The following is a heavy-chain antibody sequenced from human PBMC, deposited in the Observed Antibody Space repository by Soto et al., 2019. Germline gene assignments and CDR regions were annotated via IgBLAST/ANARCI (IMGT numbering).Heavy chain of an antibody. J-gene: IGHJ6*02. CDR1: VGSISSGGYY. Sequence: SETLSLTCTVSVGSISSGGYYLSWIGQHPGKGLEWIGYIYYSWSTDYNPSLKSRVTISVDTSKNQFYLKLSSVTAADTAVYYCARVTDPPENCSGRSCYGRHYYGMDVWGQGTKATVSS. CDR3: ARVTDPPENCSGRSCYGRHYYGMDV. D-gene: IGHD2-15*01. CDR2: IYYSWST. V-gene: IGHV4-31*03.